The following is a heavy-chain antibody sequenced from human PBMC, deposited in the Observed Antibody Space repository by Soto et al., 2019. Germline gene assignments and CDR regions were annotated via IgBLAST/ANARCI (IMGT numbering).Heavy chain of an antibody. J-gene: IGHJ4*02. CDR3: ARDLGSGWYYFDY. D-gene: IGHD6-19*01. Sequence: GGSLRLSCAASGFTFSSYWMHWVRQAPGKGLVWVSHINTDGSSTTYADSVKGRFTISRDNAKNTLYLRMNSLTAEDTAVYYCARDLGSGWYYFDYWGQGTLVTVSS. CDR1: GFTFSSYW. CDR2: INTDGSST. V-gene: IGHV3-74*01.